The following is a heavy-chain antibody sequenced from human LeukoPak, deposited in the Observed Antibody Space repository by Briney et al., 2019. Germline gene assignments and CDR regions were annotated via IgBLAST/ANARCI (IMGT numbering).Heavy chain of an antibody. V-gene: IGHV3-9*01. Sequence: GRSLRPSCAACGFIFDDYAMHGVRQAGGRGQEWVSGFPWNCGTIGYADSVEGRFTISRDNAKNSLYLQMNSLRAEDTALYYCAKDPRRYCSGGSCWGSFDYWGQGTLVTVSS. CDR1: GFIFDDYA. CDR2: FPWNCGTI. D-gene: IGHD2-15*01. CDR3: AKDPRRYCSGGSCWGSFDY. J-gene: IGHJ4*02.